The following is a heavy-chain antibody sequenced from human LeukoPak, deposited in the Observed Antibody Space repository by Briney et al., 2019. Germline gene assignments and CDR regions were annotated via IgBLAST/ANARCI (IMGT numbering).Heavy chain of an antibody. CDR2: ISGSGGST. D-gene: IGHD2-2*01. J-gene: IGHJ4*02. CDR3: AKVGRLAVPSLYFDY. V-gene: IGHV3-23*01. CDR1: GFTFSSYA. Sequence: GGSLRLSCAASGFTFSSYAMSWVRQAPGKGLEWVSAISGSGGSTYYAGSVKGRFTISRDNSKNTLYLQMNSLRAEDTAVYYCAKVGRLAVPSLYFDYWGQGTLVTVSS.